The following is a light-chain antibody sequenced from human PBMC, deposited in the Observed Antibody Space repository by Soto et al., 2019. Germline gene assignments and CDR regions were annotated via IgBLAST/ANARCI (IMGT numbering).Light chain of an antibody. V-gene: IGKV3-20*01. Sequence: EIVLTPSPGTLSLSPVERATLSCRASQSVTNNYLAWFQQKPGQAPRLLMYGASSRATGIPDRFSGSGSGTDFTLTITRLEPEDFAVYYCQQYGSSPGTFGQGTKVDI. CDR1: QSVTNNY. CDR2: GAS. CDR3: QQYGSSPGT. J-gene: IGKJ1*01.